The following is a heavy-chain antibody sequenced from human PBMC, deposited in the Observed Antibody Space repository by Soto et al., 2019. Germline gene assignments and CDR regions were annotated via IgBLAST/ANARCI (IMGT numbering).Heavy chain of an antibody. J-gene: IGHJ4*02. Sequence: LRLSCAASGFTFSDFWMNWVRQAPGKGLEWVAYISADGRETNHVDSVKGRFTISRDNAKNSVYLQMNSLRAEDTAVYYCARWPRLLDSWGQGTLVTVSS. V-gene: IGHV3-7*01. CDR2: ISADGRET. CDR3: ARWPRLLDS. D-gene: IGHD6-6*01. CDR1: GFTFSDFW.